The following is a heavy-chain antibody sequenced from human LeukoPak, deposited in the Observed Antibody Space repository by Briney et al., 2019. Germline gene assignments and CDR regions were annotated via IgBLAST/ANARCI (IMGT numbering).Heavy chain of an antibody. V-gene: IGHV3-11*06. CDR2: ISSGSDYT. D-gene: IGHD2-2*01. CDR3: ARTRYCASITCSPYAFAI. J-gene: IGHJ3*02. Sequence: GGSLRLSCVVSGFTFTDSYMSWIRQAPGKGLEWVSYISSGSDYTSYVDSVKGRFTISRDNAKNSLYLQMNSLRAEDTAVYYCARTRYCASITCSPYAFAIWGQGTMVTVSS. CDR1: GFTFTDSY.